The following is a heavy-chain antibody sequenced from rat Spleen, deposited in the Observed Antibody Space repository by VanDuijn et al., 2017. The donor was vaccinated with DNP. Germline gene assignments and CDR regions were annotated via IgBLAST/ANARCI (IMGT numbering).Heavy chain of an antibody. CDR2: INYSGST. D-gene: IGHD3-1*01. CDR1: GYSITSDY. Sequence: EVQLQESGPGLVKPSQSLSLTCSVTGYSITSDYWGWIRQFPGNKMEWMGYINYSGSTGYNPSLKSRISITRDTSKNQFFLQLNSVTTEDTATYYCARGYSTHYYWYFDLWGPGTMVTVSS. V-gene: IGHV3-1*01. CDR3: ARGYSTHYYWYFDL. J-gene: IGHJ1*01.